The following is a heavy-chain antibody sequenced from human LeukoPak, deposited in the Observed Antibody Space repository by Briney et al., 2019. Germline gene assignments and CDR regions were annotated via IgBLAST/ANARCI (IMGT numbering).Heavy chain of an antibody. CDR3: ARLPPKVTFGGVIGNYFDY. V-gene: IGHV4-38-2*01. Sequence: SETLSLTCGVSGYSISSGYYWGWIRQSPGKGLEWIGSIFHSGKTYYNLSLKSRVTISVDTSKNQFSLKLSSVTAADTAVYYCARLPPKVTFGGVIGNYFDYWGQGTLVTVSS. CDR2: IFHSGKT. J-gene: IGHJ4*02. CDR1: GYSISSGYY. D-gene: IGHD3-16*02.